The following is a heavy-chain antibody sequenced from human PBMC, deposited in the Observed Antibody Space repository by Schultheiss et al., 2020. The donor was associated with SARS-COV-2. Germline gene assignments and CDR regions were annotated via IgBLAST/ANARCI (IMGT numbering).Heavy chain of an antibody. CDR1: GGSISSYY. J-gene: IGHJ4*02. V-gene: IGHV4-59*12. CDR3: ARGVLGGYDNGH. Sequence: SETLSLTCTVSGGSISSYYWSWIRQPPGKGLEWIGSIYHSGSTYYNPSLKSRVTISVDTSKNQFSLKLSSVTAADTAVYYCARGVLGGYDNGHWGQGTLVTVSS. CDR2: IYHSGST. D-gene: IGHD5-12*01.